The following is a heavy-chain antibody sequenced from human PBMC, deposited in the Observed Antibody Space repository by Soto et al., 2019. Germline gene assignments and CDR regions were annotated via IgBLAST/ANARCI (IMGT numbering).Heavy chain of an antibody. CDR1: GDSISSYY. D-gene: IGHD6-6*01. Sequence: PSETLSLTFTVSGDSISSYYWSWIRQPPGKGLEWIGYIYYTGSTNYNPSLKSRVTISVDTSKNQFSLKLSSVTAADTAVYYCARDYSSSSSSYYGMDVWGQGTTVTVSS. CDR3: ARDYSSSSSSYYGMDV. CDR2: IYYTGST. J-gene: IGHJ6*02. V-gene: IGHV4-59*01.